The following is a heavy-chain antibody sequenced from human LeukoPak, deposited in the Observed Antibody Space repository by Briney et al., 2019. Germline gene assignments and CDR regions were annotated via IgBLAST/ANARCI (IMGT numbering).Heavy chain of an antibody. D-gene: IGHD3-10*01. J-gene: IGHJ4*02. CDR2: ISYDGSNK. V-gene: IGHV3-30-3*01. CDR3: LYGSGRYFDY. CDR1: GFTFSSYA. Sequence: GGSLRLSCAASGFTFSSYAMHWVRQAPGKGLEWVAVISYDGSNKYYADSVKGRFTISRDNSKNTLYLQMNSLRAEDTAVYYCLYGSGRYFDYWGQGTLVTASS.